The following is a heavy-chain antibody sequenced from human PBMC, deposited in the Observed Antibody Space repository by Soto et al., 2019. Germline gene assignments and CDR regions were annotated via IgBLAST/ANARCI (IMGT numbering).Heavy chain of an antibody. CDR1: GFTFSSYA. CDR3: ATVGLFRNGYMGVVRGDY. CDR2: ITDGGGST. V-gene: IGHV3-23*01. Sequence: EVQLLESGGGLVQPWGSLRLSCAASGFTFSSYAMSWVRQAPGKGLECVSGITDGGGSTFYADSLQGLFTISSDNSKNDLYLRMSSLTAEAPAISYCATVGLFRNGYMGVVRGDYWGKGNLVTVSA. J-gene: IGHJ4*02. D-gene: IGHD6-13*01.